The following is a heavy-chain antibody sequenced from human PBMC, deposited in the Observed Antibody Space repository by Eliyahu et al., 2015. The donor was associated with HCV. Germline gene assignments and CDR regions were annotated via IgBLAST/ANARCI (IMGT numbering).Heavy chain of an antibody. CDR3: AGRFGELDRYNWFDP. D-gene: IGHD3-10*01. CDR1: GYTFTGYY. Sequence: QVQLVQSGAEVKKPGASVKVXCKASGYTFTGYYMHWVRQAPGQGLEWMGWINPNSGGTNYAQKFQGRVTMTRDTSISTAYMELSRLRSDDTAVYYCAGRFGELDRYNWFDPWGQGTLVTVSS. J-gene: IGHJ5*02. V-gene: IGHV1-2*02. CDR2: INPNSGGT.